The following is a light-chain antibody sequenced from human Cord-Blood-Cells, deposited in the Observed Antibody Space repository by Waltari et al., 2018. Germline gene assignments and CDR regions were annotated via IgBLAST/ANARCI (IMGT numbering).Light chain of an antibody. CDR2: DVS. V-gene: IGLV2-14*01. CDR3: SSYTRSSTYV. CDR1: SSDVGGYNY. J-gene: IGLJ1*01. Sequence: QSALTQPASVSGSPGQSITISCTGTSSDVGGYNYVSWYQQHPGKAPKLMIYDVSKRPSGVSNRFSGSKSGNTASLTISGLHAEDAADYYCSSYTRSSTYVFGTGTKVTVL.